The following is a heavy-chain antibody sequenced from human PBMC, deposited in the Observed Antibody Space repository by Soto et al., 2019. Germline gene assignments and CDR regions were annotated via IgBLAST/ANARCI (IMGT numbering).Heavy chain of an antibody. V-gene: IGHV3-23*01. CDR1: GFTFSSYA. CDR3: AKDWITYYYDSSGYYGGLSFFDY. CDR2: ISGSGGST. D-gene: IGHD3-22*01. J-gene: IGHJ4*02. Sequence: EVQLLESGGGLVQPGGSLRLSCAASGFTFSSYAMSWVRQAPGKGLEWVSAISGSGGSTYYADSVKGRFTISRDNSKNTLDLQMNSLRAEDTAVYYCAKDWITYYYDSSGYYGGLSFFDYWGQGTLVTVSS.